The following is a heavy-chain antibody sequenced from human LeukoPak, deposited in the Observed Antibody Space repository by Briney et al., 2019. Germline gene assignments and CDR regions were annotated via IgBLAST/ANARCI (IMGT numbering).Heavy chain of an antibody. CDR2: ISSSGSTI. V-gene: IGHV3-48*03. CDR1: GFTFSSYE. J-gene: IGHJ4*02. Sequence: PGGSLRLSCAASGFTFSSYEMNWVRQAPGKGLEWVSYISSSGSTIYYADSVKGRFTISRDNAKNSLYLQTNSLRAEDTAVYYCARVRAYYDFWSGRSGYWGQGTLVTVSS. CDR3: ARVRAYYDFWSGRSGY. D-gene: IGHD3-3*01.